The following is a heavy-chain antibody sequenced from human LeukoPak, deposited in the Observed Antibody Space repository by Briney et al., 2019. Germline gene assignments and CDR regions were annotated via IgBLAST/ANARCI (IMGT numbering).Heavy chain of an antibody. CDR3: AKWNRQPLVKGWFDT. CDR2: ISWSSGST. D-gene: IGHD6-13*01. CDR1: GFTFDDYA. V-gene: IGHV3-9*01. Sequence: GRSLRLSCAASGFTFDDYAMHRVRQAPGKGLEWVSGISWSSGSTAYADSVKGRFTISRDNANNSLSLLMNSLRVEDTALYYCAKWNRQPLVKGWFDTWGQGALVIVS. J-gene: IGHJ5*02.